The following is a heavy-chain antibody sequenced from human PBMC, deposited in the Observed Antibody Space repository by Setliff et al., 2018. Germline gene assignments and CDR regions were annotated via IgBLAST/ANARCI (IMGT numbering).Heavy chain of an antibody. V-gene: IGHV1-69*05. Sequence: SVKVSCKASGGTFSNYDISWVRQAPGQGLEWMGGIIPIFGTTNYAQRFQGRVTITTDESTSTAYMELSSLRSEDTAVYYCARGDFYYYFYMDVWGKGTTVTVSS. CDR3: ARGDFYYYFYMDV. CDR1: GGTFSNYD. CDR2: IIPIFGTT. J-gene: IGHJ6*03.